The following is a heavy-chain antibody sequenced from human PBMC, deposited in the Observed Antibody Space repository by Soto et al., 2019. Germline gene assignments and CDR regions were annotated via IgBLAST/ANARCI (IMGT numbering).Heavy chain of an antibody. CDR2: IYYSGST. D-gene: IGHD6-25*01. J-gene: IGHJ6*02. CDR1: GGSISSGGYY. CDR3: AREYSSASYYYYGMDV. V-gene: IGHV4-31*03. Sequence: LSLTCTVSGGSISSGGYYWSWIRQHPGKGLEWIGYIYYSGSTYYNPSLKSRVTISVDTSKNQFSLKLSSVTAADTAVYYCAREYSSASYYYYGMDVWGQGTTVTVSS.